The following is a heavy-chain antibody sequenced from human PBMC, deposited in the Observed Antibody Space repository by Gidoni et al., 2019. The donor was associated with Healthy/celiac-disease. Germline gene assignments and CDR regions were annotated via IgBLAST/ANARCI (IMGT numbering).Heavy chain of an antibody. J-gene: IGHJ4*02. D-gene: IGHD5-12*01. CDR1: GYTLTELS. CDR2: FDPEDGET. V-gene: IGHV1-24*01. CDR3: ATDRLDTGYEYFDY. Sequence: QVQLVQSGAEVKKPGASVKVSCKVSGYTLTELSMHWVRQAPGKGLEWMGGFDPEDGETIYAQKFQGRVTITEDTSTDTAYMELSSLRSEDTAVYYCATDRLDTGYEYFDYWGQGTLVTVSS.